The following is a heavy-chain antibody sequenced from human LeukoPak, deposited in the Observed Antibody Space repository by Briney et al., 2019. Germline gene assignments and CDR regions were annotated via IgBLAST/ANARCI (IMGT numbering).Heavy chain of an antibody. Sequence: GGSLRLSCAASGFTFCNAWMSWVRQAPGKGLEWVGRIKSKADGGTTDYAAPVKGRFTISRDDSKNTLYLQMNSLKTEDTAVYYCASRITMVRGVIDYWGQGTLVTVSS. J-gene: IGHJ4*02. CDR1: GFTFCNAW. CDR2: IKSKADGGTT. CDR3: ASRITMVRGVIDY. D-gene: IGHD3-10*01. V-gene: IGHV3-15*01.